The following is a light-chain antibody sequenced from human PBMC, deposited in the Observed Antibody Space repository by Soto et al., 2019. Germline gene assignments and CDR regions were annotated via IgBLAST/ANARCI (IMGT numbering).Light chain of an antibody. J-gene: IGKJ5*01. V-gene: IGKV3-15*01. CDR1: QSVRSN. Sequence: ERVMTQSPATLSVSPGERATLSCRASQSVRSNLAWYQQKPGQAPRLLIYAASTRATGIPARFSGSGSGTEFSLTISSLQSEDFAVYYCQQYNNWPPITFGQGTRLEIK. CDR2: AAS. CDR3: QQYNNWPPIT.